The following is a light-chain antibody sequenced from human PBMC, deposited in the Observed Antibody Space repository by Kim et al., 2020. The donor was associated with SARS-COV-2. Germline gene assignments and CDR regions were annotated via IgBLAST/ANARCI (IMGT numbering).Light chain of an antibody. CDR1: SLRSYY. V-gene: IGLV3-19*01. J-gene: IGLJ2*01. Sequence: SSELTQDPAVSVALGQTVRITCQGDSLRSYYASWYQQKPGQAPVLVIYGKNNRPSGIPDRFSGSNSGNTASLTITGAQAEDEADYYCNSRDSSGNHVVLGGGTQLTVL. CDR2: GKN. CDR3: NSRDSSGNHVV.